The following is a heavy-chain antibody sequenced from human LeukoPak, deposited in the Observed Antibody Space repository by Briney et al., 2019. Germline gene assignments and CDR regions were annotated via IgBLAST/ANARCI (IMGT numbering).Heavy chain of an antibody. CDR2: ISYDGSNK. D-gene: IGHD3-10*01. J-gene: IGHJ4*02. CDR1: GFTFSSYA. Sequence: GGSLRLSCAASGFTFSSYAMHWVRQAPGKGLEWVAVISYDGSNKYYADSVKGRFTISRDNSKNTLYLQMNSLRAEDTAVYYCARALLWFGELSNPGYWGQGTLVTVSS. CDR3: ARALLWFGELSNPGY. V-gene: IGHV3-30*04.